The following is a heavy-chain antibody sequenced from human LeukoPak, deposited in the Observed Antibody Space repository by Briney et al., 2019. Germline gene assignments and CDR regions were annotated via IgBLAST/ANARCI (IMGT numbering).Heavy chain of an antibody. D-gene: IGHD5-18*01. Sequence: GGSLRLSCAASGFTVSSNYMSWVRQAPGKGLEWVSVIYSGGSTYYADSVKGRFTISRDNSKNTLYLQMNSLRAEDTAVYYCARDLGYSYGYRHYYYYGMDVWGQGTTVTVSS. CDR3: ARDLGYSYGYRHYYYYGMDV. V-gene: IGHV3-66*01. J-gene: IGHJ6*02. CDR2: IYSGGST. CDR1: GFTVSSNY.